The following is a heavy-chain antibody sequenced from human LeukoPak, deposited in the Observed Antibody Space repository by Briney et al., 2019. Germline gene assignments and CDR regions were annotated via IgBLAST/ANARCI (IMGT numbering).Heavy chain of an antibody. D-gene: IGHD6-19*01. V-gene: IGHV3-23*01. CDR3: ARGYSTGWYQFDC. J-gene: IGHJ4*02. CDR2: ISGSGGST. Sequence: GGSLRLSCAASGFTFSSYAMSWIRQAPGKGLEWVSVISGSGGSTYYADSVKGRFSIFRDTSKNTVYLQMSSLRAEDTAVYYCARGYSTGWYQFDCWGQGTLVTVSS. CDR1: GFTFSSYA.